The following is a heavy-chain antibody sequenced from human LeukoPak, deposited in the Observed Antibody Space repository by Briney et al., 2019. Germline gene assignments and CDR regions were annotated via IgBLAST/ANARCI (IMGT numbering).Heavy chain of an antibody. CDR1: VYSFTTYW. Sequence: GESLKISCMGSVYSFTTYWIDWVRQVPGEGLEWMGRIQPADSQTRYNPSFQGQVTLSDDKSINTAFLQWSSLRPSDTAMYYCARRLRTGRFDIWGEGTEVTVSS. V-gene: IGHV5-51*01. CDR2: IQPADSQT. J-gene: IGHJ3*02. CDR3: ARRLRTGRFDI. D-gene: IGHD1-1*01.